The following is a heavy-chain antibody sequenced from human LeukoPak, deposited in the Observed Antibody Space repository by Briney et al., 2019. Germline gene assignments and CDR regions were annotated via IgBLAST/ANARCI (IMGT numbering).Heavy chain of an antibody. CDR2: IYYSGST. CDR3: ARHVWLQPFDY. J-gene: IGHJ4*02. CDR1: GGSMNSYY. D-gene: IGHD3-9*01. V-gene: IGHV4-59*08. Sequence: PSETLSLTCSGSGGSMNSYYWSWIRQPPGKGLEWIGYIYYSGSTNYNPSLKSRVTISVDTSKNQFSLKLSSVTAADTAVYYCARHVWLQPFDYWGQGTLVTVSS.